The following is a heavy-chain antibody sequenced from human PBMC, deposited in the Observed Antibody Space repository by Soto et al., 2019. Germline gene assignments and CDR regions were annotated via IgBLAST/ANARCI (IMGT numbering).Heavy chain of an antibody. CDR3: AKDRGYSGYEEPFDY. CDR2: ISYDGSNK. J-gene: IGHJ4*02. CDR1: GFTFSSYG. V-gene: IGHV3-30*18. Sequence: PGGSLRLSCAASGFTFSSYGMHWVRQAPGKGLEWVAVISYDGSNKYYADSVKGRFTISRDNSKNTLYLQMNSLRAEDTAVYYCAKDRGYSGYEEPFDYWGQGTLVTVSS. D-gene: IGHD5-12*01.